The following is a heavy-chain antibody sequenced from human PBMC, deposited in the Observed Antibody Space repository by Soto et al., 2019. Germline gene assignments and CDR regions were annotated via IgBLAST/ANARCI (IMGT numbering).Heavy chain of an antibody. J-gene: IGHJ3*02. D-gene: IGHD1-26*01. CDR1: GFICSSYD. CDR3: AKSTATSGGAFEI. CDR2: ILVGGST. V-gene: IGHV3-23*01. Sequence: RRLSCAVSGFICSSYDMSWVRQAPGKGLEWVSTILVGGSTHYEDSVKGRFTISRDTSKNTVYLQMSSLTAGDTAFYYCAKSTATSGGAFEIYGQGTMVTVSS.